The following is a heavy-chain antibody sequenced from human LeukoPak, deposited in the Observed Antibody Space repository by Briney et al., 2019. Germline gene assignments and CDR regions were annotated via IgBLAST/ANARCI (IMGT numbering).Heavy chain of an antibody. CDR3: AKDRARGYSYGFGY. Sequence: GGSLRLSCAASGFTFSSYWMSWVRQAPGKGLEWVANIKQDGSEKYYVDSVKGRFTISRDNAKNSLYLQMNSLRAEDTAVYYCAKDRARGYSYGFGYWGQGTLVTVSS. V-gene: IGHV3-7*01. CDR2: IKQDGSEK. J-gene: IGHJ4*02. D-gene: IGHD5-18*01. CDR1: GFTFSSYW.